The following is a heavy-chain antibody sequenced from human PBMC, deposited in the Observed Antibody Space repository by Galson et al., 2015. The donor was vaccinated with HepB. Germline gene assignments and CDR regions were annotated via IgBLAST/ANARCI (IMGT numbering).Heavy chain of an antibody. V-gene: IGHV3-64D*06. D-gene: IGHD3-22*01. CDR1: GFTFSVHF. CDR3: VKADSCFYDTSGYPRDS. CDR2: ISSRGDGT. J-gene: IGHJ4*02. Sequence: SLRLSCAASGFTFSVHFMHWVRQAPGKGLEYVAAISSRGDGTYYADSVKGRFIISRDNSQNTVYLQMTSLRPEDTAVYYCVKADSCFYDTSGYPRDSWGRGSLVTVSS.